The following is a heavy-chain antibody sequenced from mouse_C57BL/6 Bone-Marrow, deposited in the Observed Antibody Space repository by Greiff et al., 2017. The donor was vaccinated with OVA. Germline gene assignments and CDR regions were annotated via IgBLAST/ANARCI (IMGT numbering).Heavy chain of an antibody. V-gene: IGHV1-15*01. Sequence: QVQLQQSGAELVRPGASVTLSCKASGYTFTDYEMHWVKQTPVHGLEWIGAIDPETGGTAYNQKFKGKAILTADKSSSTAYMELRSLTSEDSAVYYCTREEVATHMDYWGQGTSVTVSS. D-gene: IGHD1-1*01. CDR1: GYTFTDYE. CDR3: TREEVATHMDY. J-gene: IGHJ4*01. CDR2: IDPETGGT.